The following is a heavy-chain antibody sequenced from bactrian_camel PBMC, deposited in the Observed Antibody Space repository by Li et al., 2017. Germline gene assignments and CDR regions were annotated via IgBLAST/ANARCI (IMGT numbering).Heavy chain of an antibody. J-gene: IGHJ4*01. D-gene: IGHD2*01. CDR3: AAGLRCWSLLHHQSYNY. V-gene: IGHV3S55*01. CDR2: MGSIGSE. CDR1: ETIETFF. Sequence: HVQLVESGGGSVQAGGALKLSCVASETIETFFVGWFRQAPGKAREAIAIMGSIGSETYADSVAGRFTISKDGAEKTLYLQMSTLIPEDTAMYYCAAGLRCWSLLHHQSYNYWGQGTQVT.